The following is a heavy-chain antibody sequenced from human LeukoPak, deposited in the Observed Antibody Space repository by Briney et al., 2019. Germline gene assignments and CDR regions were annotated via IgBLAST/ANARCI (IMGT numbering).Heavy chain of an antibody. CDR3: ARSPHRLIGHWFDP. CDR2: IFSSGNT. V-gene: IGHV4-4*07. Sequence: YPSETLSLTCTVSGGSINSYYWSWIRQPAGKGLEWIRRIFSSGNTIYNPSLQSRVTMSVDTSKNQFSLRPNSVTAADTAVYYCARSPHRLIGHWFDPWGQGTLVTVSS. J-gene: IGHJ5*02. CDR1: GGSINSYY. D-gene: IGHD3-16*01.